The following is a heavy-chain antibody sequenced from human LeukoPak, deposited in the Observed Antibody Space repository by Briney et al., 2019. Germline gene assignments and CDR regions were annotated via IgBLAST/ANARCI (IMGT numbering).Heavy chain of an antibody. CDR2: ISAYNGNT. J-gene: IGHJ4*02. Sequence: ASVKVSCKASGYTFTSYGISWVREAPGQGLEWMGWISAYNGNTNYAQKLQGRVTMTTDTSTSTAYMELRSLRSDDTAVYYCARKEAVAGLFDYWGQGTLVTVSS. CDR1: GYTFTSYG. D-gene: IGHD6-19*01. CDR3: ARKEAVAGLFDY. V-gene: IGHV1-18*01.